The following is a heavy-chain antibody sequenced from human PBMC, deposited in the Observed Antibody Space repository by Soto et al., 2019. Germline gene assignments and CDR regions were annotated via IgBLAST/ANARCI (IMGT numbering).Heavy chain of an antibody. CDR3: ARDRDSLTGYFGMDV. D-gene: IGHD3-9*01. V-gene: IGHV1-18*01. Sequence: QVQLVQSGAAVKKPGASVQVSCKASGYTFTSYGISWVRQAPGHGLEWMGWISAYNGNTNYAQKLQGRVTMTTDTATSTADMELRSLRSDDTAVYYCARDRDSLTGYFGMDVWGQGTTVTVSS. CDR1: GYTFTSYG. J-gene: IGHJ6*02. CDR2: ISAYNGNT.